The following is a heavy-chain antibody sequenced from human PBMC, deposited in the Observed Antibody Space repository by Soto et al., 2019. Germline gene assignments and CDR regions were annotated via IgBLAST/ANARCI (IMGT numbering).Heavy chain of an antibody. D-gene: IGHD1-7*01. Sequence: QVQLVQSGAEVKKPGSSVKVSCKASGGTFSSYAISWVRQAPGQGLEWMGGIIPTFGPANYAQKFQGRVTITADESTSAAYMELSSLRSEDRAVYYCEWNNWNYVGDWFDPWGQGTLVTVSS. CDR1: GGTFSSYA. CDR3: EWNNWNYVGDWFDP. V-gene: IGHV1-69*12. CDR2: IIPTFGPA. J-gene: IGHJ5*02.